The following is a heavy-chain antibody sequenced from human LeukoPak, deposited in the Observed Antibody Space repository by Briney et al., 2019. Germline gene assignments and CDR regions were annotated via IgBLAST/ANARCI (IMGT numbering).Heavy chain of an antibody. CDR1: GGTFSSYA. V-gene: IGHV1-69*10. J-gene: IGHJ4*02. CDR3: ARVGKYGSGSYLGYFDY. Sequence: SVKVSCKASGGTFSSYAISWVRQAPGQGLEWMGGIIPILGTANYAQKFQGRVTMTTDTSTSTAYMELRSLRSDDTAVYYCARVGKYGSGSYLGYFDYWGQGTLVTVSS. CDR2: IIPILGTA. D-gene: IGHD3-10*01.